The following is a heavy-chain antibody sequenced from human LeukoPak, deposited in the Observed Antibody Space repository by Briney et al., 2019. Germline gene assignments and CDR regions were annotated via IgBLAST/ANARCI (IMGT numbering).Heavy chain of an antibody. J-gene: IGHJ4*02. CDR1: GFTFSSYA. D-gene: IGHD5-12*01. CDR2: ISGSGGST. CDR3: ASFNYFGYDLGTDY. Sequence: GGSLRLSCAASGFTFSSYAMSWVRQAPGKGLEWVSAISGSGGSTYYADSVKGRFTISRDNSKNTLYLQMNSLRAEDTAVYYCASFNYFGYDLGTDYWAREPWSPSPQ. V-gene: IGHV3-23*01.